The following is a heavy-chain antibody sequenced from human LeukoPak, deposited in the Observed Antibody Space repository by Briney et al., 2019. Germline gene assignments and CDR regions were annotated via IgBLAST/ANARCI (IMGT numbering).Heavy chain of an antibody. Sequence: SETLSLTCTVSGGSISSYYWSWIRQPPGKGLEWIGYIYYSGSTNYNPSLKSRVTISVDTSKNQFSLKLSSVTAADTAVYYCARDGATLGDAFDIWGQGTMVTVSS. CDR2: IYYSGST. CDR3: ARDGATLGDAFDI. D-gene: IGHD7-27*01. CDR1: GGSISSYY. V-gene: IGHV4-59*01. J-gene: IGHJ3*02.